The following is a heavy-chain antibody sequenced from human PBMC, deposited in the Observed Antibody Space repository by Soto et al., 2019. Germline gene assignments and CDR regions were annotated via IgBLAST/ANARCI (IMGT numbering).Heavy chain of an antibody. CDR2: IPGSGGST. CDR3: AKIGTSSSVSLPLVLLDY. D-gene: IGHD6-6*01. J-gene: IGHJ4*02. Sequence: VQLVESGGGVVQPGRSLRLSCAASGFTFSSYAMSWVRQSPGKGLEWVSAIPGSGGSTYYAGSVKGRFTISRDNSKNTLYLQMNNLRVEDTAVYYCAKIGTSSSVSLPLVLLDYWGQGALVTVSS. V-gene: IGHV3-23*04. CDR1: GFTFSSYA.